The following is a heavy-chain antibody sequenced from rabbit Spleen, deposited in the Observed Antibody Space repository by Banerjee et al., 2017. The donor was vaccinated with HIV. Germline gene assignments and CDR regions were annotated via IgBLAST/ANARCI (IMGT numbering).Heavy chain of an antibody. J-gene: IGHJ6*01. CDR1: GFSFSSSDY. Sequence: QSLEESGGDLVKPGASLTLTCTASGFSFSSSDYMCWVRQAPGKGLEWISCIAGSSSGFTYSATWASGRFTISKTSSTTVTLQMTSLTVADTATYFCARSTYGYDDYADLYYAAMDLWGQGTLVTVS. V-gene: IGHV1S40*01. D-gene: IGHD6-1*01. CDR2: IAGSSSGFT. CDR3: ARSTYGYDDYADLYYAAMDL.